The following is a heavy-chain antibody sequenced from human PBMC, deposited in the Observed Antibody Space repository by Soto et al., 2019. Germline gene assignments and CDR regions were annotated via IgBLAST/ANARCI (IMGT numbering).Heavy chain of an antibody. CDR3: AREERLYGDYAY. CDR1: GYTFTSYG. J-gene: IGHJ4*02. V-gene: IGHV1-18*01. CDR2: ISAYNGNT. Sequence: GASVKVSCKASGYTFTSYGISWVRQAPGQGLEWMGWISAYNGNTNYAQKLQGRVTMTTDTSTSTAYMELRSLGPDDTAVYYCAREERLYGDYAYWGQGTLVTVSS. D-gene: IGHD4-17*01.